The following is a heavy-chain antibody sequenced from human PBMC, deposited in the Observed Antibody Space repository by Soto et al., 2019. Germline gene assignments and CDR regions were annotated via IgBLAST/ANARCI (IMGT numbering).Heavy chain of an antibody. V-gene: IGHV4-38-2*02. CDR3: ARDRTHCSGVCYSSYYYGLDV. D-gene: IGHD2-21*02. CDR1: GYSISSGSY. CDR2: IYHGGTT. Sequence: SETLSLTCTVSGYSISSGSYWAWIRQPPGKGPEWIASIYHGGTTFYNPSLKSRITISVDTSNNQFSLKLTSVTAADTAVYYCARDRTHCSGVCYSSYYYGLDVWGQGTTVTVSS. J-gene: IGHJ6*02.